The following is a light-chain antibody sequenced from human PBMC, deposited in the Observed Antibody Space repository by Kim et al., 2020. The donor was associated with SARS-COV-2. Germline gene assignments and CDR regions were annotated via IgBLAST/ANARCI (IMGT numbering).Light chain of an antibody. CDR2: GAS. J-gene: IGKJ4*01. CDR3: QQYHHWPPLT. Sequence: SPGERATLSCRASRSVDSNLAWYQHKPGQAPRLLIYGASARATGIPDRFSGSGSGTEFTLTISSLQSEDFAVYYCQQYHHWPPLTFGGGTEVDIK. V-gene: IGKV3-15*01. CDR1: RSVDSN.